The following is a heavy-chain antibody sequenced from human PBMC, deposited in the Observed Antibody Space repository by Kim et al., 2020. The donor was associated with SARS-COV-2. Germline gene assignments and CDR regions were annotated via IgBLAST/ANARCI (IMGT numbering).Heavy chain of an antibody. CDR3: ARADGDWSNNWFDP. Sequence: GGSLRLSCAASGFTFSSYSMNWVRQAPGKGLEWVSSISSSSSYIYYADSVKGRFTISRDNAKNSLYLQMNSLRAEDTAVYYCARADGDWSNNWFDPWGQGTLVTVSS. CDR1: GFTFSSYS. CDR2: ISSSSSYI. D-gene: IGHD2-21*02. J-gene: IGHJ5*02. V-gene: IGHV3-21*01.